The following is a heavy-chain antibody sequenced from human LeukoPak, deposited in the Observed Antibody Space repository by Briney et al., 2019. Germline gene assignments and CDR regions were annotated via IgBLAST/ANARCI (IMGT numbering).Heavy chain of an antibody. CDR3: VRECGYTYGL. CDR2: IKSDGTTT. J-gene: IGHJ4*02. V-gene: IGHV3-74*01. D-gene: IGHD5-24*01. CDR1: GFTFSGYW. Sequence: GGSLRLSCTASGFTFSGYWMHWVRQVPGKGLVWVSYIKSDGTTTNYADSVKGRFTISRDNAKNTLYLQMNSLRVVGTAVYYCVRECGYTYGLWGQGSLVTVSS.